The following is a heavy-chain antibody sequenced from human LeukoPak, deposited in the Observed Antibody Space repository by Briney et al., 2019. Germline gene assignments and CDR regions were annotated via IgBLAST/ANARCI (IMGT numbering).Heavy chain of an antibody. J-gene: IGHJ4*02. V-gene: IGHV1-2*02. Sequence: ASVKVSCKASGYTFTGYYMHWVRQAPGQGLEWMGWINPNSGGTNYAQKFQGRVTMTRDMSTSTAYMELSSLTSEDMAIYYCAKYGLSPYFDYWGQGTLVTVSS. CDR2: INPNSGGT. CDR3: AKYGLSPYFDY. D-gene: IGHD4-17*01. CDR1: GYTFTGYY.